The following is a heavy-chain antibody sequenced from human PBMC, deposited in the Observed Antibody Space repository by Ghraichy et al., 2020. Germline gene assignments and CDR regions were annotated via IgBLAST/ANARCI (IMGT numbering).Heavy chain of an antibody. J-gene: IGHJ3*02. Sequence: GGSLRLSCAASGFTFSSYAMSWVRQAPGKGLEWVSAISGSGGSTYYADSVKGRFTISRDNSENTLYLQMNSLRAEDTAVYYCAIVEMATIWGAFDIWGQGTMVTVSS. CDR2: ISGSGGST. CDR1: GFTFSSYA. CDR3: AIVEMATIWGAFDI. D-gene: IGHD5-24*01. V-gene: IGHV3-23*01.